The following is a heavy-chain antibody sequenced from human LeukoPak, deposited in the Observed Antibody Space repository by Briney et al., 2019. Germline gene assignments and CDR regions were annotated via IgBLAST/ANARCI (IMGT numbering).Heavy chain of an antibody. CDR2: ISLTGLA. Sequence: SGTLSLTCGVSGGSISNTNWWSWVRQPPGQGLEWIGEISLTGLAHYNPSLESRVTVSLDKSKNQLSLNLTSVTAADTAVYYCSRENGAFSPFGYWGQGTLVTVLS. CDR3: SRENGAFSPFGY. J-gene: IGHJ4*02. CDR1: GGSISNTNW. V-gene: IGHV4-4*02. D-gene: IGHD2-8*01.